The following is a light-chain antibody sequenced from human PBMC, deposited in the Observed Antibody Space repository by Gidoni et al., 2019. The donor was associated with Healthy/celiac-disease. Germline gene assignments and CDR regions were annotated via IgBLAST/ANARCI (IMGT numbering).Light chain of an antibody. J-gene: IGKJ4*01. CDR3: QPCSCTPPT. V-gene: IGKV1-39*01. CDR2: AAS. Sequence: DIKSTLCPASLCACVGNRVTITCRASQSISSYLNWYQQKPGKAPKLLIYAASSLQSGVPSRFSCSGSVTDFALNISSLQPEDFGTYYYQPCSCTPPTCGGGTKVEIK. CDR1: QSISSY.